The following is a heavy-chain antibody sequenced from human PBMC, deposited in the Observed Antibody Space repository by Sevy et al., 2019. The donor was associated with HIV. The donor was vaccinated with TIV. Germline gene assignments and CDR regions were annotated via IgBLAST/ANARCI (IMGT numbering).Heavy chain of an antibody. CDR3: AGNSLYFDY. D-gene: IGHD1-7*01. Sequence: SETLSLTCTVSGGSISSYYWSWIRQPPGKGLEWIGYIYYCGSTNYNPSLKSRVTISVDTSKNQFSLKLSSVTAADTAVYYCAGNSLYFDYWGQGTLVTVSS. CDR1: GGSISSYY. V-gene: IGHV4-59*13. CDR2: IYYCGST. J-gene: IGHJ4*02.